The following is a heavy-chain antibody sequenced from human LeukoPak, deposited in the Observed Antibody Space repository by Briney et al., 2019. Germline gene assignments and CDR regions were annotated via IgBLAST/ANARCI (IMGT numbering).Heavy chain of an antibody. CDR2: FDPEDGET. CDR3: ARDPCSGGSCYSCDY. CDR1: GYTLTELS. V-gene: IGHV1-24*01. J-gene: IGHJ4*02. D-gene: IGHD2-15*01. Sequence: ASVKVSCKVSGYTLTELSMHWVRQAPGKGLEWMGGFDPEDGETIYAQKFQGRVTMTEDTSTDTAYMELSRLRSDDTAVYYCARDPCSGGSCYSCDYWGQGTLVTVSS.